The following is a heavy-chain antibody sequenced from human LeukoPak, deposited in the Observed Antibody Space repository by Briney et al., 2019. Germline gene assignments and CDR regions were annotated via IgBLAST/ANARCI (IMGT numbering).Heavy chain of an antibody. CDR2: IIPIFGIA. V-gene: IGHV1-69*04. CDR3: AVRGGGGYNWDDLNLYY. J-gene: IGHJ4*02. D-gene: IGHD5-24*01. Sequence: GASVKVSCKASGGTFSSYAISWVRQAPGQGLEWMGRIIPIFGIANYAQKFQGRVTITADKSTSTAYMELSSLRSEDTAVYYCAVRGGGGYNWDDLNLYYWGQGTLVTVSS. CDR1: GGTFSSYA.